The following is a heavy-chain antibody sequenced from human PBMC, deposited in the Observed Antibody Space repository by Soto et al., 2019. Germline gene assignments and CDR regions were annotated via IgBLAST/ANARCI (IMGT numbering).Heavy chain of an antibody. CDR3: TKLPAVYSGSASFEY. CDR1: GFDFCRFA. CDR2: IRGGGGDI. J-gene: IGHJ4*02. D-gene: IGHD1-26*01. V-gene: IGHV3-23*01. Sequence: PGGSLRLFCEVSGFDFCRFAMSWVRQAPGKGREWVSHIRGGGGDIYYADSVKGRFNISKDNSRNTLYREMNSLRAEDTAVYYCTKLPAVYSGSASFEYWGQGTLVTVS.